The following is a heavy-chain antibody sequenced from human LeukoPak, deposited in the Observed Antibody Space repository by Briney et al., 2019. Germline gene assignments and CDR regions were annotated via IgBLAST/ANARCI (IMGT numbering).Heavy chain of an antibody. CDR3: ARQELSGSDYFDY. CDR1: GYSISSAYY. V-gene: IGHV4-38-2*02. J-gene: IGHJ4*02. Sequence: SETLSLTCTVSGYSISSAYYWGWIRQPPGKGLEWIGSIYHSGSTYHNPSLKGRVNISVDTSKNQFSLKLSSVTAADTAVYYCARQELSGSDYFDYWGQGTLVTVSS. CDR2: IYHSGST. D-gene: IGHD3-10*01.